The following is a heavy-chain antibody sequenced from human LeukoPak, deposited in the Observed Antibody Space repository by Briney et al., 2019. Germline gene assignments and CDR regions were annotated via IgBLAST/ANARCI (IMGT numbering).Heavy chain of an antibody. CDR1: GYTFTSYG. CDR3: ARPSDILTGYYSVSYYYGMDV. Sequence: ASVKVSCKASGYTFTSYGISWVRQAPGQGLEWMGWISAYNGNTNYAQKLQGRVTMTTDTSTSTAYMELRSLRSDDTAVYYCARPSDILTGYYSVSYYYGMDVWGQGTTVTVSS. V-gene: IGHV1-18*01. D-gene: IGHD3-9*01. J-gene: IGHJ6*02. CDR2: ISAYNGNT.